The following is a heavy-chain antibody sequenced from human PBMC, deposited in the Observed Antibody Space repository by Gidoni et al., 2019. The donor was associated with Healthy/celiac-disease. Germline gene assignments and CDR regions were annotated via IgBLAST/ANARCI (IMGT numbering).Heavy chain of an antibody. CDR3: ARAKTGYSSSWALRY. CDR2: ISYDGSNK. Sequence: QVQLVESGGGVVQPGRSLRLACAASGFTFSNYAMHWVRQAPGKGLEWVAVISYDGSNKYYADSVKGRFTISRDNSKNTLYLQMNSLRAEDTAVYYCARAKTGYSSSWALRYWGQGTLVTVSS. D-gene: IGHD6-13*01. CDR1: GFTFSNYA. J-gene: IGHJ4*02. V-gene: IGHV3-30-3*01.